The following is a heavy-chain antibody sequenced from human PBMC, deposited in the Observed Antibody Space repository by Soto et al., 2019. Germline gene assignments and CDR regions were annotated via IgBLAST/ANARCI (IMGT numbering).Heavy chain of an antibody. CDR2: IYYTGST. CDR1: GGSISSKY. D-gene: IGHD6-13*01. V-gene: IGHV4-59*01. J-gene: IGHJ5*01. Sequence: SETLSLTCIVSGGSISSKYWSWIRQPPGKGLEWIGYIYYTGSTNFNPSLKNRVIISVDTSKNQFSLKLSSVTAADAAVYYCARASIPGSSWYFWFDPWGQGTLVTGSS. CDR3: ARASIPGSSWYFWFDP.